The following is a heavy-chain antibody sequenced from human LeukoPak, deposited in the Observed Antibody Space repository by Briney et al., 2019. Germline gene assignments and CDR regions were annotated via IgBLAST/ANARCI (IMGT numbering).Heavy chain of an antibody. V-gene: IGHV3-21*01. D-gene: IGHD5-12*01. CDR3: AKDTVKVATISRVPHYTDV. CDR1: GFTFSSYS. Sequence: GGSLRLSCAASGFTFSSYSINWVHQAPGKGLEWVSSISSGSSYIYYADSVKGRFTISRDNSKNTLYMQMNSLRAEDTAVYYCAKDTVKVATISRVPHYTDVWGKGTTVTISS. J-gene: IGHJ6*03. CDR2: ISSGSSYI.